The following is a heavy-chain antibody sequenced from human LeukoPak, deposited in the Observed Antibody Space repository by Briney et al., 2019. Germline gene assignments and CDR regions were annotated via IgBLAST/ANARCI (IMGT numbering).Heavy chain of an antibody. CDR1: GYTVTSDD. J-gene: IGHJ5*02. CDR3: ARDDYGDYGWFDP. D-gene: IGHD4-17*01. Sequence: SLKVSWRTTGYTVTSDDMHWVRQAPGQGLEWMGGIIPIFGTANYAQKFQGRVTITADESTSTAYMELSSLRSEDTAVYYCARDDYGDYGWFDPWGQGTLVTVSS. CDR2: IIPIFGTA. V-gene: IGHV1-69*13.